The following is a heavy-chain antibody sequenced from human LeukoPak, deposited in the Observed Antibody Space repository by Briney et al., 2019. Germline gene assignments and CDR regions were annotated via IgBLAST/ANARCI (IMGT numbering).Heavy chain of an antibody. J-gene: IGHJ4*02. CDR3: ARDRRTYYGGNSGGVDY. D-gene: IGHD4-23*01. Sequence: GASVKVSCKASGYTFTGHYMHWVRQAPGQGLECMGWIKPNSGGTNYAQKFQGRVTMTRDTSISTAYIELSRLRSDDTAVYYCARDRRTYYGGNSGGVDYWGQGTLVTVSS. CDR2: IKPNSGGT. V-gene: IGHV1-2*02. CDR1: GYTFTGHY.